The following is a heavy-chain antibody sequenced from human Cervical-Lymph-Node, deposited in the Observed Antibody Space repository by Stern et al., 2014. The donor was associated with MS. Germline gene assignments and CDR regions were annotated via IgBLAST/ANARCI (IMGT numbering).Heavy chain of an antibody. CDR2: IDPSDLDT. J-gene: IGHJ4*02. Sequence: EVQLVQSGAEVKKPGESLKIACKVYGYSFTTYWIGWVRQTSGKGLEYIGMIDPSDLDTGYSPSFQGQVTISVDKASSTASLQWSSLKASDSAIYYCARRRYNYGDYATFDVWGQGSQVIVSS. CDR1: GYSFTTYW. V-gene: IGHV5-51*01. D-gene: IGHD4-17*01. CDR3: ARRRYNYGDYATFDV.